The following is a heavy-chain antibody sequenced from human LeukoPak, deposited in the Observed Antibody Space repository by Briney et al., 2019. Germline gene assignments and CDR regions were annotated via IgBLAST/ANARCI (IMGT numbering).Heavy chain of an antibody. V-gene: IGHV3-23*01. J-gene: IGHJ4*02. CDR1: GFTFSSYA. CDR2: ISGSGGNT. D-gene: IGHD6-13*01. CDR3: AKDYIVAAPTGFDY. Sequence: GGSLRLSCAASGFTFSSYAMSWVRQAPGKRLEWVSAISGSGGNTYYADSVKGQFTISRDNSKNTLYLQMNSLRAEDTAVYYCAKDYIVAAPTGFDYWGQGTLVTVSS.